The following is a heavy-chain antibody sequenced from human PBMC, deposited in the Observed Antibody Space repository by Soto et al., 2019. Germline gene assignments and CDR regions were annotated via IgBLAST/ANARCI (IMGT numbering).Heavy chain of an antibody. Sequence: SVKVSCKASGGTFSSYAISWVRQAPGQGLEWMGGIIPIFGTANYAQKFQGRVTITADESTSTAYMELSSLRSEDTAVYYCASYGSGSYNWFDPWGQGTLVTVSS. V-gene: IGHV1-69*13. J-gene: IGHJ5*02. CDR3: ASYGSGSYNWFDP. CDR1: GGTFSSYA. D-gene: IGHD3-10*01. CDR2: IIPIFGTA.